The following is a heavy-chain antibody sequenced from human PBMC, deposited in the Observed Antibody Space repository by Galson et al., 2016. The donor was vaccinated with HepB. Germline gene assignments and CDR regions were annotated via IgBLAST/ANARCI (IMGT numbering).Heavy chain of an antibody. V-gene: IGHV3-33*01. D-gene: IGHD2-15*01. CDR1: GFIFSEHG. CDR2: IWYDGSKK. J-gene: IGHJ4*02. CDR3: ARIIDGGYVPDY. Sequence: SLRLSCAASGFIFSEHGMHWVRQAPGKGLEWVAIIWYDGSKKNYAESVKGRFTISRDYSKNTVFLQMNSLRVEDKAVYYCARIIDGGYVPDYWGQGTVVTVSS.